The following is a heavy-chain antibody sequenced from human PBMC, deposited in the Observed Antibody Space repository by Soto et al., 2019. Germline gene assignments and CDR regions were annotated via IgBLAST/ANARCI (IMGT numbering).Heavy chain of an antibody. CDR3: TTGGDFWSGYSFYYYGMDV. D-gene: IGHD3-3*01. V-gene: IGHV3-15*07. Sequence: GSLRLSCAASGFTFSNAWMNWVRQAPGKGLEWVGRIKSKTDGGTTDYAAPVKGRFTISRDDSKNTLYLQMNSLKTEDTAVYYCTTGGDFWSGYSFYYYGMDVWGQGTTVTVSS. CDR1: GFTFSNAW. CDR2: IKSKTDGGTT. J-gene: IGHJ6*02.